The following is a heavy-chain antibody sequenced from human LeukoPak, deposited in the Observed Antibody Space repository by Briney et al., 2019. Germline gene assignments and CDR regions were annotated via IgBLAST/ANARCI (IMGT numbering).Heavy chain of an antibody. J-gene: IGHJ4*02. CDR1: GLTVRSDY. CDR3: ARGGGAFCGNDCYRTFDY. V-gene: IGHV3-53*05. Sequence: GGSLRLSCGASGLTVRSDYMSWVRQAPGKGLEWVSVIYSGGNTYYADSVKGRFTISRDNSKETIYLEMNNLRDDDTAVYYCARGGGAFCGNDCYRTFDYWGQGTLVTVSS. D-gene: IGHD2-21*02. CDR2: IYSGGNT.